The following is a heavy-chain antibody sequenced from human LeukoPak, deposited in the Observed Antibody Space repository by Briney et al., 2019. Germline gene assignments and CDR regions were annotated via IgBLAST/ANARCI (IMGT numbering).Heavy chain of an antibody. V-gene: IGHV4-39*07. CDR3: ARVQLERVPGAPNYCYYGMDV. D-gene: IGHD1-1*01. Sequence: SETLSLTCTVSGGSISSSSYYWGWIRQPPGKGLEWIGSIYYSGSTYYNPSLKSRVTISVDTSKNQFSLKLSSVTAADTAVYYCARVQLERVPGAPNYCYYGMDVWGQGTTVTVSS. CDR1: GGSISSSSYY. J-gene: IGHJ6*02. CDR2: IYYSGST.